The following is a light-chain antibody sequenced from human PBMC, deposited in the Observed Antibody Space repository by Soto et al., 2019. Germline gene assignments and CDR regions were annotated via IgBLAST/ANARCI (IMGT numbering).Light chain of an antibody. J-gene: IGKJ4*01. Sequence: EIVMTQSPATLSVSPGERATLSCRASQSVNTNLAWIQQKPGQAPRLLIYGAFTRATGIPARFSGSGSGTEFTLTISSLQSEDFAVYYCQHYNKWPLVTFGGGTEVEIK. CDR2: GAF. CDR1: QSVNTN. V-gene: IGKV3-15*01. CDR3: QHYNKWPLVT.